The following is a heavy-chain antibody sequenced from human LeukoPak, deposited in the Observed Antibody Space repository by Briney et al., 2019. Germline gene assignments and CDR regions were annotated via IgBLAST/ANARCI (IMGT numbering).Heavy chain of an antibody. J-gene: IGHJ4*02. D-gene: IGHD3-22*01. V-gene: IGHV4-59*11. CDR3: ARTGPDSSGYYYDY. CDR2: IYSSGST. Sequence: SETLSLTCTVSGGSISNHYWSWIRQPPGKGLEWIGYIYSSGSTNYNPSLKSRVTISVDTSKNQFSLKLSSVTAADTAVYYCARTGPDSSGYYYDYWGQGTLVTVSS. CDR1: GGSISNHY.